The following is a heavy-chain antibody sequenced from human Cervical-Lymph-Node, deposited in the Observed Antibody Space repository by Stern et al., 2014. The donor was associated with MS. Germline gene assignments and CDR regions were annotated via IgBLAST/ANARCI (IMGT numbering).Heavy chain of an antibody. D-gene: IGHD4-17*01. CDR2: IDHSAST. V-gene: IGHV4-34*01. CDR3: AYMTSVTSAFKY. Sequence: QVQLQQWGAGLLKPSETLSLTCTVHGASFRGYYWSWFRQAPGKGLELIGEIDHSASTTYNPSLESRLAISMDTSKNEFSLELGSVTVADTAVYFCAYMTSVTSAFKYWGQGTLVIVSS. J-gene: IGHJ4*02. CDR1: GASFRGYY.